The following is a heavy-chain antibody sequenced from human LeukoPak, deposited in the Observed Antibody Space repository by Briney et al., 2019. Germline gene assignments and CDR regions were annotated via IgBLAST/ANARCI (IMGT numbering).Heavy chain of an antibody. CDR1: GGTFSRYA. CDR3: ARDRPYTGGWRGFDY. V-gene: IGHV1-69*13. J-gene: IGHJ4*02. CDR2: IIPMFGIA. D-gene: IGHD6-19*01. Sequence: SVKVSCKASGGTFSRYAISWVRQDPGQGLEWMGGIIPMFGIANYAQKFQDRVTITADESTSTAYMELSSLRSEDTDVYYCARDRPYTGGWRGFDYWGQGTLVTVSS.